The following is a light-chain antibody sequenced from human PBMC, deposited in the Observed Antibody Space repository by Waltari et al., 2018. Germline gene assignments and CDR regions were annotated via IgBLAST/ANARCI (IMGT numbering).Light chain of an antibody. V-gene: IGKV1-5*03. CDR1: QSISNW. CDR2: KAS. CDR3: QQYNYYWT. Sequence: DIQMTQSPSTLYASVGDRVTITCRASQSISNWLVWYQQKPGKAPKLLIYKASTLETGVPSRFSGSGSGTEFTLTISNLQPDDFATYYCQQYNYYWTFGQGTKVEI. J-gene: IGKJ1*01.